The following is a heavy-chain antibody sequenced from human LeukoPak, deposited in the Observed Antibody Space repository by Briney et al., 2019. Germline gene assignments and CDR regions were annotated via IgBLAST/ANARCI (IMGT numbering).Heavy chain of an antibody. V-gene: IGHV3-23*01. D-gene: IGHD6-19*01. CDR1: GFTFSGYW. Sequence: PGGSLRLSCAASGFTFSGYWMSWVRQAPGKGLEWVSTISGSGGNTYSAESVKGRFTISRDNSKNTLYLQMNGLRAEDTALYYCAKGGWQGWFDPWGQGTLVTVSS. J-gene: IGHJ5*02. CDR2: ISGSGGNT. CDR3: AKGGWQGWFDP.